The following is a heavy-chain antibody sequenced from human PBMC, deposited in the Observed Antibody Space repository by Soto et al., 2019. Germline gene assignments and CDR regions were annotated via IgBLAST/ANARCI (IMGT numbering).Heavy chain of an antibody. D-gene: IGHD2-2*01. J-gene: IGHJ6*02. V-gene: IGHV3-33*01. Sequence: QVQLVESGGGVVQPGRSLRLSCAASGFTFSSYGMHWVRQAPGKGLEWVAVIWYDGSNKYYADSVKGRFTISRDNSKNTLYLQMNSLRAEDTAVYYCARDPYCISTSCYGDYYYYYGMDVWGQGTTVTVSS. CDR3: ARDPYCISTSCYGDYYYYYGMDV. CDR1: GFTFSSYG. CDR2: IWYDGSNK.